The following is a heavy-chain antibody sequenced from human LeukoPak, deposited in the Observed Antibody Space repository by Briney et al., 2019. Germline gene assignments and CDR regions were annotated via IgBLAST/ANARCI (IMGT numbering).Heavy chain of an antibody. CDR1: GFLFGCHA. CDR2: IHSSATYI. D-gene: IGHD2-2*01. CDR3: ARAAIRVDFFDS. V-gene: IGHV3-21*06. Sequence: GGSLRLSCAASGFLFGCHAMVWIRQAPGKGLECVSSIHSSATYITYADSVRGRFTISRYNDKNSLFLDMNDLRAEDTAVYYCARAAIRVDFFDSWGQGTLVAVSS. J-gene: IGHJ4*02.